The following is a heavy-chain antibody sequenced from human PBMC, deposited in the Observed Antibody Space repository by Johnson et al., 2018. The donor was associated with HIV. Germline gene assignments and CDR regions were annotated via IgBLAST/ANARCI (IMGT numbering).Heavy chain of an antibody. D-gene: IGHD3-16*01. V-gene: IGHV3-66*03. J-gene: IGHJ3*02. CDR3: ARYGGGASEAFDI. Sequence: VQLVESGGGLIQPGGSLRLSCAASGFTVSSNYMSWVRQAPGKGLELVSVIYSGGSTYYADSVKGRFTISRDNSKNTPDLQMNSLRAEDTAVYYCARYGGGASEAFDIWGQGTMVTVSS. CDR2: IYSGGST. CDR1: GFTVSSNY.